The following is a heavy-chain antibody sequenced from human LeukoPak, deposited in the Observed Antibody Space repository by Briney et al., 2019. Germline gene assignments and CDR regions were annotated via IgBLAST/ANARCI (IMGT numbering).Heavy chain of an antibody. CDR2: ISSGGDHM. D-gene: IGHD2-21*01. CDR3: AIAPLSAVVLY. CDR1: GFSFSTYT. J-gene: IGHJ4*02. Sequence: PGGSLRLSCAGSGFSFSTYTMTWVRQAPGKGLEWVASISSGGDHMFYIDSVKGRFTISRDDARNSLHPQMNSLRAEDTAVYYCAIAPLSAVVLYWGQGTLVTVSS. V-gene: IGHV3-21*06.